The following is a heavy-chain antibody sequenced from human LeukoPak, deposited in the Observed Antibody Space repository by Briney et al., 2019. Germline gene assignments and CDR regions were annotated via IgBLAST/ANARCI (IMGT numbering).Heavy chain of an antibody. CDR3: AALMRGPTGYSGYGGEDY. D-gene: IGHD5-12*01. J-gene: IGHJ4*02. CDR2: ITGSGGST. Sequence: GGSLRLSCAASGFTFSNYAMTWVRQAQGKGLQWVSAITGSGGSTSYADSVKGRFAISRDNSKNTLYLQMNSLRAEDTAVYYCAALMRGPTGYSGYGGEDYWGQGTLVTVSS. CDR1: GFTFSNYA. V-gene: IGHV3-23*01.